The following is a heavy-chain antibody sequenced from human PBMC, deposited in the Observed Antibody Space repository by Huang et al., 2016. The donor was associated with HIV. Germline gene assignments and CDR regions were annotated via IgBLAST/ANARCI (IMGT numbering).Heavy chain of an antibody. CDR3: ARGSRQGKYYYGSGTAY. V-gene: IGHV3-74*01. D-gene: IGHD3-10*01. Sequence: EVQLVESGGGLVQPGGSLRLSCAASGFTFSSYGMNWVGQVPGKGLGVVSHITSDGSSTSYADSVKGRFTISRDNAKNTLYLQMNSLRAEDTAVYYCARGSRQGKYYYGSGTAYWGQGTLVTVSS. CDR2: ITSDGSST. CDR1: GFTFSSYG. J-gene: IGHJ4*02.